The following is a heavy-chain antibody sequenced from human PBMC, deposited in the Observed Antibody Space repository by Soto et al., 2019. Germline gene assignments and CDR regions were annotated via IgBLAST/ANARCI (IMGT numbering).Heavy chain of an antibody. J-gene: IGHJ4*02. CDR1: GFTFSSYG. Sequence: QVQLVESGGGVVQPGRSLRLSCAASGFTFSSYGMHWVRQAPGKGLEWVAVIWYDGSNKYYADSVKGRFTISRDNSKNTLYLQMNSLSAEDTAVYYCAREGPYGSGSSRYYFDYWGQGTLVTVSS. CDR2: IWYDGSNK. V-gene: IGHV3-33*01. CDR3: AREGPYGSGSSRYYFDY. D-gene: IGHD3-10*01.